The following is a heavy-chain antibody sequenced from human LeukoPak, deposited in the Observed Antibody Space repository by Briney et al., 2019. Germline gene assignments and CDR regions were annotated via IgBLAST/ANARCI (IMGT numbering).Heavy chain of an antibody. V-gene: IGHV3-23*01. Sequence: GGSLRLSCAASGFTFSSYAMSWVRQAPGKGLEWVSAISGSGGSTYYADSVKGRFTISRDNSKNTLYLQMNSLRAEDTALYYCAKGRYSSGHEDFDYWGQGTLVTVSS. J-gene: IGHJ4*02. CDR1: GFTFSSYA. CDR3: AKGRYSSGHEDFDY. CDR2: ISGSGGST. D-gene: IGHD6-19*01.